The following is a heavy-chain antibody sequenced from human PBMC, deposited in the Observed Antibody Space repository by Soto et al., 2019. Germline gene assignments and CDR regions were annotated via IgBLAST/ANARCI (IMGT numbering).Heavy chain of an antibody. CDR2: ISAYNGNT. Sequence: QVQLVQSGAEVKKPGASVKVSCKASGYTFTSYGISWVRQAPGQGLEWMGWISAYNGNTNYAQKLQGRGTMTTDTSTSTAYMELRSLRSDDTAVYYCARDLAGAGTGLDAFDIWGQGTMVTVSS. CDR3: ARDLAGAGTGLDAFDI. D-gene: IGHD2-8*02. J-gene: IGHJ3*02. V-gene: IGHV1-18*01. CDR1: GYTFTSYG.